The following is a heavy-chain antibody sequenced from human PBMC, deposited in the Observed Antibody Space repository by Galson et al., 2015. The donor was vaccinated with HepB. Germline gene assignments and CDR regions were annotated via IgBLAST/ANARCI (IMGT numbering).Heavy chain of an antibody. CDR1: GFTFSNYG. Sequence: SLRLSCAASGFTFSNYGMHWVRQAPGKGLEWVAFIRNDGTNKYHGDSVKGRLTISRDNSKNTLYLQMSSLRNEDTAMYYCAKVTQDLRYFDYWGQGILVTVSS. D-gene: IGHD2-21*02. V-gene: IGHV3-30*02. CDR2: IRNDGTNK. J-gene: IGHJ4*02. CDR3: AKVTQDLRYFDY.